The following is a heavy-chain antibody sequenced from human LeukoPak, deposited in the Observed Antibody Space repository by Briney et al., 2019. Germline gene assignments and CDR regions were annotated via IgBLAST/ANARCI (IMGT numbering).Heavy chain of an antibody. Sequence: GGSLRPSCAASGFTFSNAWMSWVRQAPGKGLEWVGRIKSKTDGGTTDYAAPVKGRFTISRDDSKNTLYLQMNSLKTEDTAVYYCTTDKTGTTDWFDPWGQGTLVTVSS. CDR1: GFTFSNAW. CDR3: TTDKTGTTDWFDP. J-gene: IGHJ5*02. CDR2: IKSKTDGGTT. D-gene: IGHD1-7*01. V-gene: IGHV3-15*01.